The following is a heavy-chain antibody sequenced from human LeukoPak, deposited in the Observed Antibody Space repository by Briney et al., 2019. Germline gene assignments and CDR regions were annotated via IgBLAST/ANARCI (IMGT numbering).Heavy chain of an antibody. D-gene: IGHD3-22*01. CDR1: GASISNSNW. J-gene: IGHJ1*01. Sequence: PSGTLSLTCAVTGASISNSNWWTWVRQPPGKGLEWIGEIYHSGSTNYNPSLRSRVTISVDTSKNQFSLKLSSVTAADTAVYYCAGHDSSGTYFQHWGQGTLVTVSS. V-gene: IGHV4-4*02. CDR3: AGHDSSGTYFQH. CDR2: IYHSGST.